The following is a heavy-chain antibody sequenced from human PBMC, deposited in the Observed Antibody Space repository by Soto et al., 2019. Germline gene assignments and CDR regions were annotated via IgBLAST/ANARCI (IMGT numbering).Heavy chain of an antibody. V-gene: IGHV3-15*01. Sequence: GGSLRLSCAASGFTFSNAWMSWVRQAPGKGLEWVGRIKSKTDGGTTDYAAPVKGRFTISRDDSKNTLYLQMNSLKTEDTAVYYCTTGGGDLLYYDILTGYYMGPWQSTFDIWGQGTMVTVSS. CDR3: TTGGGDLLYYDILTGYYMGPWQSTFDI. CDR2: IKSKTDGGTT. CDR1: GFTFSNAW. D-gene: IGHD3-9*01. J-gene: IGHJ3*02.